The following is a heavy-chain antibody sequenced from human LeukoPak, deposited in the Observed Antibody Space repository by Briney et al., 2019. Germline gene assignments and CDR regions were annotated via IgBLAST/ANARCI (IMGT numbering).Heavy chain of an antibody. CDR1: GAYVTTYS. Sequence: SETLSLTCIVSGAYVTTYSWNWIRQSPGKGLEGIGYFALSGTTSYSSSLKSRVTISRDTSKNQLSLKLTPVTAADTAVYYCARWGESEWAFASWGPGALVTVSS. D-gene: IGHD2-21*01. V-gene: IGHV4-59*08. CDR2: FALSGTT. J-gene: IGHJ4*02. CDR3: ARWGESEWAFAS.